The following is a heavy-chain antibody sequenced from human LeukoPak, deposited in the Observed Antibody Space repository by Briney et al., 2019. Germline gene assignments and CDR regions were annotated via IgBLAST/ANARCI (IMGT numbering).Heavy chain of an antibody. Sequence: PGGSLRLSCAASGFTVSSNYMSWVRQAPGKGLEWVANIKQDGSEKYYVDSVKGRFTMSRYNAKNSLYLQMNSLRAEDTAVYYCARVQWELRGVGSYFEYWGQGALVTVSS. CDR1: GFTVSSNY. CDR2: IKQDGSEK. V-gene: IGHV3-7*01. CDR3: ARVQWELRGVGSYFEY. D-gene: IGHD1-26*01. J-gene: IGHJ4*02.